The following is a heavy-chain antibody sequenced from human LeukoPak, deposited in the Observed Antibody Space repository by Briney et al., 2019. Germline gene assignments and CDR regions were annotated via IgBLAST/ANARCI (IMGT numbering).Heavy chain of an antibody. CDR2: IYTSGST. V-gene: IGHV4-4*07. Sequence: SENLSLTCTVSGGSISSYYWSWIRQPAGKGLEWIGRIYTSGSTNYNPSLKSRVTMSVDTSKNQFSLKLSSVTAADTAVYYCARGVGIGYYGSGSYIGYYFDYWGQGTLVTVSS. D-gene: IGHD3-10*01. CDR3: ARGVGIGYYGSGSYIGYYFDY. CDR1: GGSISSYY. J-gene: IGHJ4*02.